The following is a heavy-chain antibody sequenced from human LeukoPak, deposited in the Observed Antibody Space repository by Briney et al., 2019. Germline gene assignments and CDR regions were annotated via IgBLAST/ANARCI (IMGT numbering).Heavy chain of an antibody. CDR3: ASGSSSWSR. V-gene: IGHV1-69*06. Sequence: AASVTVSCKASGGTFSSYAISWVRQAPGQGLEWMGGIIPIFGTANYAQKFQGRVTITADKSTSTAYMELSSLRSEDTAVYYCASGSSSWSRWGQGTLVTVSS. CDR1: GGTFSSYA. D-gene: IGHD6-13*01. J-gene: IGHJ4*02. CDR2: IIPIFGTA.